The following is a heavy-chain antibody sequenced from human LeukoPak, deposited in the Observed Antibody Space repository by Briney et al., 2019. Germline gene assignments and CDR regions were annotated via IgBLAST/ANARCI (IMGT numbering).Heavy chain of an antibody. CDR1: GGSISSYY. CDR3: AREGRYRYGYNEYHSYMDI. Sequence: PETLSLTCTVSGGSISSYYWGWIRQPPGEGLEWIGYIYYSGSTNYNPSLKSRVTISVDTSKNQFSLKLSSVTAAETAVYYCAREGRYRYGYNEYHSYMDIWGKGTTVTVSS. D-gene: IGHD5-24*01. J-gene: IGHJ6*03. CDR2: IYYSGST. V-gene: IGHV4-59*01.